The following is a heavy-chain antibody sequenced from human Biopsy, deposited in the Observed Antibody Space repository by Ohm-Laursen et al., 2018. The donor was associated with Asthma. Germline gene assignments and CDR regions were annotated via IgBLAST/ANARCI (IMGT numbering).Heavy chain of an antibody. CDR2: IYYSGTT. CDR3: VRGSSSWHHGPFHYYYGLDV. J-gene: IGHJ6*02. D-gene: IGHD6-13*01. Sequence: SDTLSLTCSLSSGSGGYMRSGNYYWGWIRQPPGKGLEWIGSIYYSGTTYYNPSLEIQLTVSADTTKNQFSLKLTSVTAADTAVYYCVRGSSSWHHGPFHYYYGLDVWGQGTTATVSS. CDR1: SGSGGYMRSGNYY. V-gene: IGHV4-39*01.